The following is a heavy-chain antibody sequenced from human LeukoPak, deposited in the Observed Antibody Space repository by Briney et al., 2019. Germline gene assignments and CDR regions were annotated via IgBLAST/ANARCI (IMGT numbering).Heavy chain of an antibody. J-gene: IGHJ4*02. Sequence: GGSLRLSCAASGCSFSSYGMHWVRQAPGKGLEWVAFIQYDGSSIYYTDSVKGRFTISRDNSKNTLYLQMDSLRVEDTAIYYCAKELSRIVPAAWAFWGQGALLSVSS. D-gene: IGHD2-2*01. CDR3: AKELSRIVPAAWAF. CDR1: GCSFSSYG. V-gene: IGHV3-30*02. CDR2: IQYDGSSI.